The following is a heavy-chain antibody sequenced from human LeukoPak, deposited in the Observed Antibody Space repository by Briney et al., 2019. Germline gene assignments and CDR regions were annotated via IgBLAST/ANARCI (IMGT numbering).Heavy chain of an antibody. V-gene: IGHV4-39*07. CDR1: GGSISSSSYY. J-gene: IGHJ5*02. CDR2: IYYSGTT. CDR3: ARVNTLIRGIGWFDP. Sequence: PSETLSLTCNVSGGSISSSSYYWGWIPQPPGKALELIGNIYYSGTTYYNPSLKSRVTISVDTSKNQFSLKLSSVTAADTAVYYCARVNTLIRGIGWFDPWGQGILVTVSS. D-gene: IGHD3-10*01.